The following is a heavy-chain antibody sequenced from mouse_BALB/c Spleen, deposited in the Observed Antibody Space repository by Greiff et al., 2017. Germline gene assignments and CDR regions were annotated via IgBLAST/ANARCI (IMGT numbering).Heavy chain of an antibody. CDR3: AREEAYDGYWWFAY. Sequence: VQLQQSGAELVKPGASVKLSCTASGFNIKDTYMHWVKQRPEQGLEWIGRIDPANGNTKYDPKFQGKATITADTSSNTAYLQLSSLTSEDTAVYYGAREEAYDGYWWFAYWGQGTLVTVSA. CDR2: IDPANGNT. D-gene: IGHD2-3*01. CDR1: GFNIKDTY. V-gene: IGHV14-3*02. J-gene: IGHJ3*01.